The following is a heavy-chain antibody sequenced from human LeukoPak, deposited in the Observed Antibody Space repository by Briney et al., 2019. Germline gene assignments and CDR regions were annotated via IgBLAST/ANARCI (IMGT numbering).Heavy chain of an antibody. V-gene: IGHV1-69*04. CDR1: GGTFSSYA. Sequence: SVKVSCKASGGTFSSYAISWVRQAPGHGLEWMGRSIPILGIANYPQKFQGRVTITADKSTSTAYMELSSLRSEDTPVYYCASTHRADALDIWGQGTMVSVPS. J-gene: IGHJ3*02. CDR2: SIPILGIA. CDR3: ASTHRADALDI.